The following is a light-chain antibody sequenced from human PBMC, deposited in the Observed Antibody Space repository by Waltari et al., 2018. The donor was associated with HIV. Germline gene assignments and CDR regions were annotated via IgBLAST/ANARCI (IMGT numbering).Light chain of an antibody. J-gene: IGLJ3*02. CDR3: QSYDRTLDSRV. CDR1: VSDFGANID. Sequence: LTQPPSVSGAPGLNVTITCSPRVSDFGANIDVHWYVHSPGTAPRLLIYGDSVRPSGVPDRFSGSKSASLASLTVVGLQVGDEADYYCQSYDRTLDSRVFGGGTRLTVL. V-gene: IGLV1-40*01. CDR2: GDS.